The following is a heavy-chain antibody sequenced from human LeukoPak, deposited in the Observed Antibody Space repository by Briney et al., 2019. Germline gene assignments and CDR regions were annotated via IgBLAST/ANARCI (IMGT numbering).Heavy chain of an antibody. CDR3: ARVDTAMVRVY. CDR1: GGSISSGGYY. D-gene: IGHD5-18*01. Sequence: SQTLSVTCTVSGGSISSGGYYWSWIRQHPGKGLEWIGYIYYSGSTYYNPSLKSRVTISVDTSKNQFSLKLSSVTAADTAVYYCARVDTAMVRVYWGQGTLVTVSS. CDR2: IYYSGST. V-gene: IGHV4-31*03. J-gene: IGHJ4*02.